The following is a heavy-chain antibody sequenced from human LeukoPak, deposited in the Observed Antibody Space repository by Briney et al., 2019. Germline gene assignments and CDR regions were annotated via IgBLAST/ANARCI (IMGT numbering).Heavy chain of an antibody. CDR1: GYTFTTYN. D-gene: IGHD3-10*01. J-gene: IGHJ4*02. CDR3: ARDGVFDY. V-gene: IGHV1-46*01. CDR2: INPSGYYT. Sequence: ASVKVSCKASGYTFTTYNIHWVRQAPGQGLEWMGIINPSGYYTNYAQKFQGRVTMTRDTSTRTVHMELSSLTSEDTAVYYCARDGVFDYWGQGTLVTVSS.